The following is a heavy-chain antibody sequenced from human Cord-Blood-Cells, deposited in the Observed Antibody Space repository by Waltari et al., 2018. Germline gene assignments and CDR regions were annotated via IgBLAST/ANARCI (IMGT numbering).Heavy chain of an antibody. J-gene: IGHJ4*02. CDR2: ISYDGSKK. V-gene: IGHV3-30*18. D-gene: IGHD4-17*01. CDR1: GFTFSSYG. CDR3: ANEYGDYQN. Sequence: QVQLVESGGGVVQPGRSLRLSCAAFGFTFSSYGMHWVRQAPGKGLGSVAVISYDGSKKYYADSVKGRFTISRDNSKNTLYLQMNSLRAEDTAVYYCANEYGDYQNWGQGTLVTVSS.